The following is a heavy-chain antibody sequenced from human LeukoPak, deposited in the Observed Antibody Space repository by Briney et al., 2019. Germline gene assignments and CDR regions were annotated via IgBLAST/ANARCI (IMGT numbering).Heavy chain of an antibody. Sequence: GGSLRLSCAASVFSFSSYAMSWVRQAPGEGLEWVSAISGSGGSTYYADPVKGRFTISRDNSKNTLYLQMNSLRAEDTAVYYCAKERDSSGGLGLYYFDYWGQGTLVTVSS. D-gene: IGHD3-22*01. CDR1: VFSFSSYA. CDR2: ISGSGGST. V-gene: IGHV3-23*01. J-gene: IGHJ4*02. CDR3: AKERDSSGGLGLYYFDY.